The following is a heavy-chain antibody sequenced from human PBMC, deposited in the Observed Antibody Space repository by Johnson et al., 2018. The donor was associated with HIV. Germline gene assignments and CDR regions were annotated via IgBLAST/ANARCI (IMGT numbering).Heavy chain of an antibody. CDR2: ISSDGSNK. D-gene: IGHD2-8*02. V-gene: IGHV3-30*18. Sequence: QVQLVESGGGVVQPGRSLRLSCAASGFTFSSYGMHWVRQAPGKGLEWVAVISSDGSNKYYADSVKGRFTTSRDNSKNTLYLQMNSLRPEDTAVYYCAKSGLFVLVVYAPDVFDIWGQGTMVTVSS. J-gene: IGHJ3*02. CDR3: AKSGLFVLVVYAPDVFDI. CDR1: GFTFSSYG.